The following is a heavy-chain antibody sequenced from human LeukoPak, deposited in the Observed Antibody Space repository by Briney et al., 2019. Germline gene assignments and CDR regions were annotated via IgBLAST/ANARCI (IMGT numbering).Heavy chain of an antibody. D-gene: IGHD3-10*02. V-gene: IGHV3-23*01. CDR3: ARDVRSGLNYFVFADY. J-gene: IGHJ4*02. Sequence: GGSLRLSCAASGFTFSSYAMTWVRQAPGKGLEWVSAISGSGGSTYHADSVKGRFTISRDNSKSTLYLQMNSLRAEDTAVYCARDVRSGLNYFVFADYWGQGTLVTVSS. CDR1: GFTFSSYA. CDR2: ISGSGGST.